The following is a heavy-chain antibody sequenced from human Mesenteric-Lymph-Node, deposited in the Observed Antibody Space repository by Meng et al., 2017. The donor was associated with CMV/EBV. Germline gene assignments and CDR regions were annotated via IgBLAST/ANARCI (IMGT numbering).Heavy chain of an antibody. J-gene: IGHJ4*02. CDR1: GYTFTGYY. CDR3: ARGPSRRIAAAHFDY. D-gene: IGHD6-13*01. V-gene: IGHV1-2*02. Sequence: SGYTFTGYYMHWVRQAPGLGLEWMGWINPNSGGTNYAQKLQGRVTMTTDTSTSTAYMELRSLRSDDTAVYYCARGPSRRIAAAHFDYWGQGTLVTVSS. CDR2: INPNSGGT.